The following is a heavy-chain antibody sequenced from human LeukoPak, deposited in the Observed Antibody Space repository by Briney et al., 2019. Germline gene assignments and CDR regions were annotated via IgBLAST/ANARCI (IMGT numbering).Heavy chain of an antibody. J-gene: IGHJ6*02. CDR2: INHSGST. V-gene: IGHV4-34*01. Sequence: SETLSLTCAVYGGSFSGYYWSWIRQPPGKGLEWIGEINHSGSTNYNPSLQSRVTISVDTSKNQFSLKLSSVTAADTAVYYCARDFRGNYGSRGMDVWGQGTTVTVSS. D-gene: IGHD5-24*01. CDR3: ARDFRGNYGSRGMDV. CDR1: GGSFSGYY.